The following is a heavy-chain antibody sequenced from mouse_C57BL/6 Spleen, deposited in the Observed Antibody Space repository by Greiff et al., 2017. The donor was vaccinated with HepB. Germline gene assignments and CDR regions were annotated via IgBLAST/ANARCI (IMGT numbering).Heavy chain of an antibody. CDR3: ARWRSSFDV. J-gene: IGHJ1*03. CDR1: GYTFTSYW. V-gene: IGHV1-52*01. Sequence: VQLQQPGAELVRPGSSVKLSCKASGYTFTSYWMHWVKQRPIQGLEWIGNIDPSDSATHYNQKFKDKATLTVDKSSSTAYMQLSSLTSEDSAVYYCARWRSSFDVWGTGTTVTVSS. CDR2: IDPSDSAT.